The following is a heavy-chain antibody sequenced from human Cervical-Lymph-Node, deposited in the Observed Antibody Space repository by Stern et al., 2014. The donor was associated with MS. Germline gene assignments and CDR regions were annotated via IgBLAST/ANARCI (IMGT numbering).Heavy chain of an antibody. CDR3: ARAAWFGEPLGF. V-gene: IGHV3-11*06. D-gene: IGHD3-10*01. J-gene: IGHJ4*02. Sequence: VQLEESGGGLVKPGGSLRLSCAASGFTVSGYYMSWVRQAPGKGLEWISYISSNSAFTNYADSVKGRFTVSRDNAKNSGYLQMNSLRVEDTAVYYCARAAWFGEPLGFWGQGTLVTVSS. CDR2: ISSNSAFT. CDR1: GFTVSGYY.